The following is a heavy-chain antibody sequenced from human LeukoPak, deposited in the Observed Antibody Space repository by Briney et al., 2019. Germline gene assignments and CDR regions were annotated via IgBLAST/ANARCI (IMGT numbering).Heavy chain of an antibody. D-gene: IGHD3-10*01. Sequence: PGGSLRLSCAASGFTFSSYAMSWVRQAPGKGLEWVSAISGTGGSTYYADSVKGRFAISRDNSKNTLYLQMNSLRAEDTAVYYCARAYYYGSGSYYNVPSYYFDYWGQGTLVTVSS. J-gene: IGHJ4*02. CDR1: GFTFSSYA. CDR2: ISGTGGST. V-gene: IGHV3-23*01. CDR3: ARAYYYGSGSYYNVPSYYFDY.